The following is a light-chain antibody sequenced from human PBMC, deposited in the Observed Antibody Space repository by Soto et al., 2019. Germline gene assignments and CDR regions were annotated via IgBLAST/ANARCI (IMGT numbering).Light chain of an antibody. J-gene: IGKJ1*01. V-gene: IGKV1-39*01. CDR1: QSVSRY. CDR2: AAS. Sequence: DIQMTQSPSSLSASVGDRVTITCRASQSVSRYLNWYQQKPGKAPKLLIYAASSLQIGVPSRFSGGGSGTDFTLSISSLQPEDSATYYCQQSAGTPTFGQGTKVDIK. CDR3: QQSAGTPT.